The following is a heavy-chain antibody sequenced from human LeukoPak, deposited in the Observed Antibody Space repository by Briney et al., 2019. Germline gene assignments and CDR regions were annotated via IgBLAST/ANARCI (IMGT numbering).Heavy chain of an antibody. V-gene: IGHV3-33*01. Sequence: GGSLRLSCAASGFTFSSYGMQWVRQAPGKGLEWVAVIWYDGSNKYYADSVKGRFTISRDNSKNTLYLQMNSLRAEDTAVYYCAREVSSWSGFFDYWGQGTLVTVSS. D-gene: IGHD6-13*01. CDR1: GFTFSSYG. J-gene: IGHJ4*02. CDR2: IWYDGSNK. CDR3: AREVSSWSGFFDY.